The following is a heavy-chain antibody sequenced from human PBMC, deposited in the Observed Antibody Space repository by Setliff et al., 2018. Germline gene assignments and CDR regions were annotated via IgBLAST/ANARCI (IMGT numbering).Heavy chain of an antibody. D-gene: IGHD2-21*01. CDR1: GDSISSDYY. Sequence: SETLSLTCTVSGDSISSDYYWGWVRQSPVKGLEWIGNIYHTGKTYYNPSLKSRVTISVDTSKRQFSLMLTSVTAADTAVYYCARYIPSAGCFDPWGQGALVTVSS. CDR2: IYHTGKT. V-gene: IGHV4-38-2*02. J-gene: IGHJ5*02. CDR3: ARYIPSAGCFDP.